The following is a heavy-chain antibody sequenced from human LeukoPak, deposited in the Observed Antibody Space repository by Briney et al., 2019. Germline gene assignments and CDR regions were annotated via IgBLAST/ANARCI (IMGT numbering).Heavy chain of an antibody. Sequence: XVRQAPGKGLEWVXNIRQDGDTKYYVDSVKGRFTISRDNAMNSLYLQMNSLRAEDTAIYYCARSLPYGTTWYGRSDFWGQGTLVTVSS. J-gene: IGHJ4*02. CDR3: ARSLPYGTTWYGRSDF. V-gene: IGHV3-7*03. D-gene: IGHD6-13*01. CDR2: IRQDGDTK.